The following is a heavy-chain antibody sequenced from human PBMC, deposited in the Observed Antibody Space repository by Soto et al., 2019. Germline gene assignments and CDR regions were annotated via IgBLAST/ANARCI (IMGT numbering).Heavy chain of an antibody. CDR3: ARFLSGNPFTIFGVVAEAAFDI. CDR1: GYTFTSYG. CDR2: ISAYNGNT. V-gene: IGHV1-18*01. D-gene: IGHD3-3*01. Sequence: ASVKVSCKASGYTFTSYGISWVRQAPGQGLEWMGWISAYNGNTNYAQKLQGRVTMTTDTSTSTAYMELRSLRSDDTAVYYCARFLSGNPFTIFGVVAEAAFDIWGQGTMVTVSS. J-gene: IGHJ3*02.